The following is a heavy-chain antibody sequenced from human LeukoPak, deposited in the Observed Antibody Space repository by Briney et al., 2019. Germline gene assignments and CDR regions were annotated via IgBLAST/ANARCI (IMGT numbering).Heavy chain of an antibody. CDR3: AREAHSSSSDSPWWYFDL. CDR1: GFTIATKY. J-gene: IGHJ2*01. CDR2: IYSGATT. V-gene: IGHV3-53*01. Sequence: GGSLRLSCAASGFTIATKYMNWVRQAPGKGLEWVSIIYSGATTYYADSVRGRFTISRDTSKNTVSLQMNSLRAEDTAVYFCAREAHSSSSDSPWWYFDLWGRGTLVTVSS. D-gene: IGHD6-6*01.